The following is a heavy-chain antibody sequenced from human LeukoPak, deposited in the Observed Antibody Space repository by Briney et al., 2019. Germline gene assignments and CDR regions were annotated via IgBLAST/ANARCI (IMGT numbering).Heavy chain of an antibody. V-gene: IGHV3-30-3*01. Sequence: PGGSLRLSCAASGFTFSNAWMSWVRQAPGKGLEWVAVISYDGSNKYYADSVKGRFTISRDSSKNTLYLQMNSLRAEDTAVYYCATSYQGYGGNSGDIGGAFDIWGQGTMVTVSS. D-gene: IGHD4-23*01. CDR3: ATSYQGYGGNSGDIGGAFDI. CDR2: ISYDGSNK. J-gene: IGHJ3*02. CDR1: GFTFSNAW.